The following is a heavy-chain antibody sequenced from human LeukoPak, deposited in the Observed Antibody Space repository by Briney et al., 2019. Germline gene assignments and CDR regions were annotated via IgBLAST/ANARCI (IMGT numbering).Heavy chain of an antibody. Sequence: GGSLRLSCAASGFDIRGHNMHWVRHAPAKGLEWVSFIQHDGGAKWHVDSVKGRLTVSRDNSKNSLDRQMNSLRIEDTALYDCAKDFGSGRYAFDIWGQGTIVTVSS. CDR1: GFDIRGHN. V-gene: IGHV3-30*02. CDR3: AKDFGSGRYAFDI. CDR2: IQHDGGAK. J-gene: IGHJ3*02. D-gene: IGHD3-10*01.